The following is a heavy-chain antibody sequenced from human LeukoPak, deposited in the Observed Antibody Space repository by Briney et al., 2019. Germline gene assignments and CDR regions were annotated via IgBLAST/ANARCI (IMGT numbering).Heavy chain of an antibody. V-gene: IGHV3-7*01. J-gene: IGHJ4*02. CDR2: IKKDGSGK. CDR1: GFTFSSYW. CDR3: AREKPGGAVALDR. D-gene: IGHD3-16*01. Sequence: TGGSLRLSCAASGFTFSSYWTSCVTHAPGEGRECVANIKKDGSGKNYVDSVKGRFTMSRDNAKNSLYLQMNSLRAEDTAVYYCAREKPGGAVALDRWGQGTLATVSS.